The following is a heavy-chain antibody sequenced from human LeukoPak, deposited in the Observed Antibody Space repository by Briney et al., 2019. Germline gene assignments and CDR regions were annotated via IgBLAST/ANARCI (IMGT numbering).Heavy chain of an antibody. J-gene: IGHJ4*02. CDR3: ARDRMARTSPDF. CDR2: INPKSGGT. CDR1: AYTFTGYY. Sequence: ASLKVSCKASAYTFTGYYIHWVRQAPGQGLEWMGWINPKSGGTNYALKFQGTVTMTRDTSISTAYMELSSLRSDDTAVYYCARDRMARTSPDFWGQGTLVTVSS. D-gene: IGHD5-24*01. V-gene: IGHV1-2*02.